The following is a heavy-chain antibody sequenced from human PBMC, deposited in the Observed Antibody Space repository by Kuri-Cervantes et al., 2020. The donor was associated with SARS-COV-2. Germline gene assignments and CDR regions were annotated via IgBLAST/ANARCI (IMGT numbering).Heavy chain of an antibody. D-gene: IGHD6-13*01. CDR2: ISSSSSYI. J-gene: IGHJ6*02. V-gene: IGHV3-21*01. CDR1: GFTFSSYS. Sequence: GESLKISCAASGFTFSSYSMNWVRQASGKGLEWVSSISSSSSYIYYADSVKGRFTISRDNAKNSLYLQMNSLRAEDTAVYYCARDPYSSSWYRYYYGMDVWGQGTTVTVSS. CDR3: ARDPYSSSWYRYYYGMDV.